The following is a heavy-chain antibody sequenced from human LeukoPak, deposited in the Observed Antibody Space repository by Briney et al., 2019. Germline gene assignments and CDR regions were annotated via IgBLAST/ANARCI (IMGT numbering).Heavy chain of an antibody. Sequence: GESLKISCKGSGYRFTSYWIGWVRQMPGKGLEWMGIIYPDDSDTRYNPSFQGQVTISADKSISTAYLQWSSLKASDTALYFCARQGGGYSGDFDIWGQGTMVTVSS. J-gene: IGHJ3*02. CDR3: ARQGGGYSGDFDI. V-gene: IGHV5-51*01. CDR2: IYPDDSDT. CDR1: GYRFTSYW. D-gene: IGHD1-26*01.